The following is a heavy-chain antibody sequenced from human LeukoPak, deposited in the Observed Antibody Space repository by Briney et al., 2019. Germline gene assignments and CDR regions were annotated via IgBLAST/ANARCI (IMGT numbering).Heavy chain of an antibody. CDR3: ARLRLGEFDAFDI. CDR2: IKPNTGGT. Sequence: ASVKVSCKASGHTFTGYYMHWVRRAPGQGLEWMGWIKPNTGGTNYAQKFQGRVTMTRDTSISTAYMELSRLRSDDTAVYYCARLRLGEFDAFDIWGQGTMVTVSS. CDR1: GHTFTGYY. V-gene: IGHV1-2*02. J-gene: IGHJ3*02. D-gene: IGHD3-16*01.